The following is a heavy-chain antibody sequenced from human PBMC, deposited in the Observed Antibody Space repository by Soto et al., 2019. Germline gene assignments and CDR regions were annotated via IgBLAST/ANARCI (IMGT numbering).Heavy chain of an antibody. CDR2: ISSSSSYI. V-gene: IGHV3-21*01. CDR1: GFTFSSYS. J-gene: IGHJ4*02. Sequence: EVQLVESGGGLVKPGGSLRLSCAASGFTFSSYSMNWVRQAPGKGLEWVASISSSSSYIYYADSVKGRFTISRDNAKNSLYLKMNSLRAEDTAVYYCARSRGAGSPYFDYWGQGTLVTVSS. D-gene: IGHD1-1*01. CDR3: ARSRGAGSPYFDY.